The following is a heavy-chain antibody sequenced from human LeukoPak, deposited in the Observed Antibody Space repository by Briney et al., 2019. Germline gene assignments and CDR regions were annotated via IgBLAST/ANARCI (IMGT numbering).Heavy chain of an antibody. V-gene: IGHV3-30*18. Sequence: GRSLRLSCAASGLTFSSYGMHWVRQAPGKGLEWVAVISYDGTIRNYADSVKGRFTISRDNSKNTLYLQMNSLRGEDAAVYYCAKEGTAQISTWYDYWGQGTLVTVSS. CDR2: ISYDGTIR. CDR1: GLTFSSYG. D-gene: IGHD6-13*01. CDR3: AKEGTAQISTWYDY. J-gene: IGHJ4*02.